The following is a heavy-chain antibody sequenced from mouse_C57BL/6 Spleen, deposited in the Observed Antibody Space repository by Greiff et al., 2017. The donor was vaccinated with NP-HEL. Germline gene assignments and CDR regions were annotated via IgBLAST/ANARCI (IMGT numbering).Heavy chain of an antibody. J-gene: IGHJ2*01. D-gene: IGHD1-1*01. V-gene: IGHV2-5*01. CDR2: IWRGGST. CDR1: GFSLTSYG. CDR3: AKNDNYGSGVYFDY. Sequence: QVQLKESGPGLVQPSQSLSITCTVSGFSLTSYGVHWVRQSPGKGLEWLGVIWRGGSTDYNAAFMSRLSITKDNSKSQVFFKMNRLQADDTAIYYCAKNDNYGSGVYFDYWGQGTTLTVSS.